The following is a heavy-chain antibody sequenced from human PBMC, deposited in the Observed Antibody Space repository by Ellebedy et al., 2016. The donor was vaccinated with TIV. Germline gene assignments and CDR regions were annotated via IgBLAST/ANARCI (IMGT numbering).Heavy chain of an antibody. V-gene: IGHV4-61*08. CDR3: ARDHFGSLDV. Sequence: SETLSLTXSVSGGSVSSAGFQWSWIRQPPGKGLEWIGLKYPSVTRTYDPSLNSRATISLDTSKNQFSLRLTSLTAADTAVYYCARDHFGSLDVWGQGITVTVSS. D-gene: IGHD3-10*01. CDR2: KYPSVTR. CDR1: GGSVSSAGFQ. J-gene: IGHJ6*02.